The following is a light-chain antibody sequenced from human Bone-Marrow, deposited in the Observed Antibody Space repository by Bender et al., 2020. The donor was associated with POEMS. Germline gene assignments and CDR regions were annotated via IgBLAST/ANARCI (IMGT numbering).Light chain of an antibody. CDR1: SSDVGGYNY. CDR3: CSYAGSRTWV. V-gene: IGLV2-23*01. CDR2: DNN. J-gene: IGLJ3*02. Sequence: QSALTQPPSASGSPGQSVTISCTGTSSDVGGYNYVSWYQQHPGKAPQLILYDNNKRPSGVSKRFSGSKSGNTASLRISGLQAEDEADYLCCSYAGSRTWVFGGGTKLTVL.